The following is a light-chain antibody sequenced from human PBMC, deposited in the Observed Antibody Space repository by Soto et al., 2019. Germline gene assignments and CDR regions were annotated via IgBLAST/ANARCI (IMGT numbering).Light chain of an antibody. V-gene: IGKV3-15*01. CDR3: QQYNNWPLT. CDR2: GAS. CDR1: QSGSSN. Sequence: EIVMTQSPATLSVSPGERATLSCRASQSGSSNLAWYQQKPGQAPRLLIYGASTRATGIPDRFSGSGSGTEFTLTTSRLQSEDFAVYYCQQYNNWPLTFGGGTKVEIK. J-gene: IGKJ4*01.